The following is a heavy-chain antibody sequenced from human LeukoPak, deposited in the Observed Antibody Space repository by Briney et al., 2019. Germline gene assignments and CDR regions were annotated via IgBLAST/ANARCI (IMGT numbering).Heavy chain of an antibody. CDR3: AKNRGAGSHYSSHMNV. V-gene: IGHV3-23*01. J-gene: IGHJ6*03. CDR2: ISGSGGGT. CDR1: GFTFSTYA. D-gene: IGHD1-26*01. Sequence: PGGSLRLSCAASGFTFSTYAMSWVRQAAGKGLEWVSLISGSGGGTYYADSVKGRFTISRDNSKNTLYLELYSLRVEDTAVYYCAKNRGAGSHYSSHMNVWGKGTTVTVSS.